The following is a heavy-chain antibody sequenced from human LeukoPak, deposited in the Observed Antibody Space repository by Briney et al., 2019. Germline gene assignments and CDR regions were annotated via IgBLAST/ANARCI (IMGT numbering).Heavy chain of an antibody. CDR1: GASISSYY. V-gene: IGHV4-59*08. Sequence: SETLSLTCTVSGASISSYYWSWIRQPPGKELEWIGFIYDSGSTNYNPSLKSRVTISVDTSKNQFSLRLSSVTAADTAVYYCARRNYDSSGYHGLDHWGQGTLVTVSS. CDR2: IYDSGST. CDR3: ARRNYDSSGYHGLDH. J-gene: IGHJ5*02. D-gene: IGHD3-22*01.